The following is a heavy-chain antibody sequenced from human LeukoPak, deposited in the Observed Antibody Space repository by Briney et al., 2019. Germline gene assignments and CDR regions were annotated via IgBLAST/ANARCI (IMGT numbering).Heavy chain of an antibody. J-gene: IGHJ4*02. Sequence: GGSLTLSCAASGFTFSSHTMNWVRQAPGKGLEWVTAISGSGDNTYYADSVKGRFTISRDNSKNTLYLQMNSLRAEDTAVYYCAKDSGDDGYYFDYWGQGTLVTVSS. CDR2: ISGSGDNT. CDR1: GFTFSSHT. CDR3: AKDSGDDGYYFDY. D-gene: IGHD3-10*01. V-gene: IGHV3-23*01.